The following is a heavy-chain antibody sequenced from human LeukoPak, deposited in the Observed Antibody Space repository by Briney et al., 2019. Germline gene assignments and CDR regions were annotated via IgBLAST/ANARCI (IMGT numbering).Heavy chain of an antibody. CDR3: ARDRRIAVAGTEAYYGMDV. Sequence: PSETLSLTCAVYGGSFSGYYWSWIRQPPGKGLEWIGYIYYSGSTNYNPSLKSRVTISVDTSKNQFSLKLSSVTAADTAVYYCARDRRIAVAGTEAYYGMDVWGKGTTVTVSS. CDR1: GGSFSGYY. V-gene: IGHV4-59*01. J-gene: IGHJ6*04. D-gene: IGHD6-19*01. CDR2: IYYSGST.